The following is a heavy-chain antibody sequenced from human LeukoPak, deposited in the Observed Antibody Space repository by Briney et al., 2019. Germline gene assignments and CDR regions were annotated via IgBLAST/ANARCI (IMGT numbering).Heavy chain of an antibody. D-gene: IGHD3-3*01. CDR1: GYSFTSCG. Sequence: ASVKVSCKTSGYSFTSCGISWVRQAPGQGLEWMGWISGYNGNTNYAPNLQGRVTLTTDASTSTAYLDLRSLRSDNTAVYYCARALSDDFWSSYQDSWGQGTLVTVSS. V-gene: IGHV1-18*01. CDR3: ARALSDDFWSSYQDS. J-gene: IGHJ4*02. CDR2: ISGYNGNT.